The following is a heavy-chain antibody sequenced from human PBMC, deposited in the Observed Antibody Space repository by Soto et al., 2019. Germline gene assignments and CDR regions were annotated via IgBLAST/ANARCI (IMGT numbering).Heavy chain of an antibody. J-gene: IGHJ4*02. Sequence: QVQLVQSGAEVKRPGSSVTVSCKAAGGTFGDYNIIWVRQAPGHGLEWVGRSIPILGKAKTAQKFQGRVTMTADRSTSAAYMELSSLRFDDTAVYYCAREPSGPEYWGQGSQVIVSS. CDR1: GGTFGDYN. V-gene: IGHV1-69*08. CDR2: SIPILGKA. CDR3: AREPSGPEY. D-gene: IGHD6-19*01.